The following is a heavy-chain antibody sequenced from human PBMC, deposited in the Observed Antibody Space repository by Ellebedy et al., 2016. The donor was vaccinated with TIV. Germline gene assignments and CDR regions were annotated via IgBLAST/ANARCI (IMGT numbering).Heavy chain of an antibody. Sequence: GESLKISXAASGFTFSSYSMNWVRQAPGKGLEWVSSISSSSSYIYYADSVKGRFTISRDNVKNSLYLQMNSLGAEDTAVYYCARYNWNDVDYYYGMDVWGQGTTVTVSS. CDR2: ISSSSSYI. V-gene: IGHV3-21*01. CDR3: ARYNWNDVDYYYGMDV. J-gene: IGHJ6*02. D-gene: IGHD1-1*01. CDR1: GFTFSSYS.